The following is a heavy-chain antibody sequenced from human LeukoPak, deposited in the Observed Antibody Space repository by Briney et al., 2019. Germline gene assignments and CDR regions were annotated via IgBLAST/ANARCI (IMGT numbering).Heavy chain of an antibody. J-gene: IGHJ4*02. CDR2: ISSSSSTI. V-gene: IGHV3-48*01. Sequence: GGSLRLSCAASGFTFSSYSMNWVRQAPGKGLEWVSYISSSSSTIYYADSVKGRFTISRDNAKNSLYLQMNSLRAEDTAVYYCARGGSSIAARPDYWGQGTLVTVSS. CDR3: ARGGSSIAARPDY. CDR1: GFTFSSYS. D-gene: IGHD6-6*01.